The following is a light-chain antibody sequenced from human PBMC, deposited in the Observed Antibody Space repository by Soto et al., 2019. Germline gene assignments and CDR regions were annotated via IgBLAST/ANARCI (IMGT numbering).Light chain of an antibody. V-gene: IGKV3-15*01. Sequence: ESVLTQSPGTLSVSPGERATLSCRASHRMTNNLAWYQQIPGQDPRVLIYGASTRATGVPARFSGSGSGTEFTLTISSLQSADFATYYCQHFNNWPPPLTFGGGTKVDIK. CDR2: GAS. CDR3: QHFNNWPPPLT. J-gene: IGKJ4*01. CDR1: HRMTNN.